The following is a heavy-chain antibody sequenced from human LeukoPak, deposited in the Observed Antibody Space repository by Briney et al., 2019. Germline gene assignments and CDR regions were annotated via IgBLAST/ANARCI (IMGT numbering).Heavy chain of an antibody. J-gene: IGHJ6*03. Sequence: GSLRLSCAASGFTFSSYSMNWVRQAPGKGLEWIGSIYYSGSTYYNPSLKSRVTISVDTSKNQFSLKLSSVTAADTAVYYCARAGYYDSSGRYYYYYYMDVWGKGTTVTVSS. CDR1: GFTFSSYS. V-gene: IGHV4-39*07. CDR2: IYYSGST. D-gene: IGHD3-22*01. CDR3: ARAGYYDSSGRYYYYYYMDV.